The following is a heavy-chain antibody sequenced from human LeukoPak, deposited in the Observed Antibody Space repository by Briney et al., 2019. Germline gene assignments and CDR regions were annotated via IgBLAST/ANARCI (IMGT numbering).Heavy chain of an antibody. J-gene: IGHJ1*01. V-gene: IGHV4-31*03. CDR1: GASISSGGYY. CDR2: ISYSGSP. Sequence: SESLSLTCTGSGASISSGGYYWSWLRQHPGKGLEWIGYISYSGSPYYNPSLKSRVTISVDTSRNQFSLKLSSVTAADTAVYYCARGPHCSSTSCYSEYFHHWGQGPLVTVSS. CDR3: ARGPHCSSTSCYSEYFHH. D-gene: IGHD2-2*01.